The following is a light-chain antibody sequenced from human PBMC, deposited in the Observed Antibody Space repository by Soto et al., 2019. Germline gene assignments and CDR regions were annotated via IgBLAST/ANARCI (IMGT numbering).Light chain of an antibody. CDR2: GAS. CDR3: QQYNNWPPGT. CDR1: QSVSSN. V-gene: IGKV3-15*01. J-gene: IGKJ1*01. Sequence: DIVMTQSPATLSVSPGERATLSCRASQSVSSNLAWYQRKPGQAPRLLIYGASTRATGIPARFSGSGSGTEFTLTISSLQSEDFAVYYCQQYNNWPPGTFGQGTKVDI.